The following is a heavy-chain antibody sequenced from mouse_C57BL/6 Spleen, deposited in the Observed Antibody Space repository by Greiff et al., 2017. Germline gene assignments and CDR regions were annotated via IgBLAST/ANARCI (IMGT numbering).Heavy chain of an antibody. D-gene: IGHD1-1*01. J-gene: IGHJ1*03. CDR2: INPNSGTT. CDR3: ARGRYYGSSWYFDV. CDR1: GYSFTDYN. Sequence: VQLQQSGPELVKPGASVTISCKASGYSFTDYNMNWVKQSNGKSLEWIGVINPNSGTTSYNQKFKGKATLTVDQSSSTAYMQLNSLTSEDSAVYDCARGRYYGSSWYFDVWGTGTTVTVSS. V-gene: IGHV1-39*01.